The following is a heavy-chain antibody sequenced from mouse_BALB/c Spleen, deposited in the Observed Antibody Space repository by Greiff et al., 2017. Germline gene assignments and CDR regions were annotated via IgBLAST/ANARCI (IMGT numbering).Heavy chain of an antibody. J-gene: IGHJ3*01. CDR3: ATGYGNYGFAY. CDR1: GYTFTDYA. CDR2: ISTYYGDA. V-gene: IGHV1S137*01. D-gene: IGHD2-10*02. Sequence: VKLMESGAELVRPGVSVKISCKGSGYTFTDYAMHWVKQSHAKSLEWIGVISTYYGDASYNQKFKGKATMTVDKSSSTAYMELARLTSEDSAIYYCATGYGNYGFAYWGQGTLVTVSA.